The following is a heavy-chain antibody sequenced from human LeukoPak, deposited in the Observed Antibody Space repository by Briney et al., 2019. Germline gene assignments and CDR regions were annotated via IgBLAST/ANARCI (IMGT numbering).Heavy chain of an antibody. D-gene: IGHD6-13*01. CDR2: ISAYNGNT. J-gene: IGHJ3*02. CDR3: ARDQSVRLLQTSSTYFKHVFAI. V-gene: IGHV1-18*01. CDR1: GYTFTNYG. Sequence: ASVKVSCKTSGYTFTNYGISWVRQAPGLGLEWMGWISAYNGNTNYAQKVQGRVTMTTDTSTSTAYMELRSLRYDDTAVYYCARDQSVRLLQTSSTYFKHVFAIWGQGSMVTVSS.